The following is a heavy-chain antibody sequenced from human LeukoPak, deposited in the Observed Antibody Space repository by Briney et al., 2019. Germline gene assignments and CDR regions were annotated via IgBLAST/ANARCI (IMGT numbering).Heavy chain of an antibody. Sequence: GGSLRLSCAASGFTVSSNYMSWVRQAPGKGLEWVSVIYSGGSTYYADSVKGRFTISRDNSKNTLYLQMNSLRAEDTAVYYCAKEGGYYDSSGYHDYWGQGTLVTVSS. D-gene: IGHD3-22*01. V-gene: IGHV3-66*01. J-gene: IGHJ4*02. CDR1: GFTVSSNY. CDR3: AKEGGYYDSSGYHDY. CDR2: IYSGGST.